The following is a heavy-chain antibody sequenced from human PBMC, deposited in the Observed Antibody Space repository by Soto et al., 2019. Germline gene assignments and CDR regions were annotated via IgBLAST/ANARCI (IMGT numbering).Heavy chain of an antibody. V-gene: IGHV3-9*01. CDR1: GFTFESYA. J-gene: IGHJ4*02. CDR2: ISCNSGSI. Sequence: EVQLVESGGGSVQPGGSLRLSCVASGFTFESYAMHWVRQVPGKGLEWVSGISCNSGSIGYANSVEGRFTISRDNAQKYPYMEMNSLRVEETAFYYCVEDIHARWLVSPFDYGGKGALVTVSS. CDR3: VEDIHARWLVSPFDY. D-gene: IGHD2-15*01.